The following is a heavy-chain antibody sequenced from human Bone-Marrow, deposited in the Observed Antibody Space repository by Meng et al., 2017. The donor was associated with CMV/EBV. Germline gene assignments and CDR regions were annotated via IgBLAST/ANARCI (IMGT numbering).Heavy chain of an antibody. V-gene: IGHV1-18*01. J-gene: IGHJ5*02. CDR2: ISAYNGNT. CDR1: GYTFTSYG. CDR3: ATTGEPKAYGRWFDP. Sequence: ASVKVSCKASGYTFTSYGISWVRQAPGQGLEWMGWISAYNGNTNYAQKLQGRVTMTTDTSTSTAYMELRSLRSDDTAVYYCATTGEPKAYGRWFDPWGQGTLVTVSS. D-gene: IGHD3-16*01.